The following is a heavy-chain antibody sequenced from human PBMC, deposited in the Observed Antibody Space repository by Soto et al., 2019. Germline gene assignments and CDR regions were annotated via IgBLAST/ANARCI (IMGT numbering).Heavy chain of an antibody. CDR1: GYSFTSYW. CDR3: ARRPDPTRYYYDSSGLTLDYYYAMDV. Sequence: EVQLVQSGAEVKKPGESLRISCKGSGYSFTSYWISWVRQMPGKGLEWMGRIDPSDSYSNYSPSFQGHVTISADKSISTAYLQWSSLEASDTAIYYCARRPDPTRYYYDSSGLTLDYYYAMDVWGQGTTVTVSS. CDR2: IDPSDSYS. D-gene: IGHD3-22*01. J-gene: IGHJ6*02. V-gene: IGHV5-10-1*03.